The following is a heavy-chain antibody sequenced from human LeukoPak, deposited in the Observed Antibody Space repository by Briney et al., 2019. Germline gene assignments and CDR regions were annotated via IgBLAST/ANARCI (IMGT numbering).Heavy chain of an antibody. J-gene: IGHJ4*02. V-gene: IGHV4-34*01. CDR1: GGSFSGYY. D-gene: IGHD5-12*01. CDR3: ARGEWLRSWFGY. CDR2: INHSGST. Sequence: PSETLSLTCAVYGGSFSGYYSSWIRQPPGKGLEWIGEINHSGSTNYNPSLKSRVTISVDTPKNQFSLKLSSVTAADTAVYYCARGEWLRSWFGYWGQGTLVTVSS.